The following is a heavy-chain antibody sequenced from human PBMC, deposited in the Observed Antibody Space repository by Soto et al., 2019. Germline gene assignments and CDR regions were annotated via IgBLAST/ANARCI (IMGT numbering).Heavy chain of an antibody. CDR1: GASISSGDYY. Sequence: QVQLQESGPGLVKPSQTLSLTCSVSGASISSGDYYWSWIRQHPGKGLEWIGYIYDSGSTYYNPSLTGRVTISVDTSKNQFSLKLSSVTASVTAVYYCASIYDSSGYYYGNNWFDPWGQGTLVTVSS. J-gene: IGHJ5*02. V-gene: IGHV4-31*03. D-gene: IGHD3-22*01. CDR3: ASIYDSSGYYYGNNWFDP. CDR2: IYDSGST.